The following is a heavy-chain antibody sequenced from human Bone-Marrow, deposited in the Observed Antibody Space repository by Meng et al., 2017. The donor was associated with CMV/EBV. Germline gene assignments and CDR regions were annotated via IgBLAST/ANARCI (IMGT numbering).Heavy chain of an antibody. D-gene: IGHD5-18*01. CDR1: GYTFTGYY. Sequence: ASVKVSCKASGYTFTGYYMHWVRQAPGQGLEWMGWINPNSGGTNYAQKFQGRVTMTRDTSISTAYMELSRLRSDDTAVYYCALERPSDTAIVTGWFAPWGQGARVTGSS. V-gene: IGHV1-2*02. CDR2: INPNSGGT. J-gene: IGHJ5*02. CDR3: ALERPSDTAIVTGWFAP.